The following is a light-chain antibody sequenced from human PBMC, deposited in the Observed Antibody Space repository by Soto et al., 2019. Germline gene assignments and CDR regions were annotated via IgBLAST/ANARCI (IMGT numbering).Light chain of an antibody. CDR1: QNINSM. V-gene: IGKV1-5*01. CDR2: DAS. CDR3: QHYDTFSWT. Sequence: DIQMTQSPSTLSASVGDRVTITCRASQNINSMLAWYQQKPGRAPKVLIYDASTLESGVPSRFSGSGSGTEFTLAFSSLQPDDFATYYCQHYDTFSWTFGQGTKVEIK. J-gene: IGKJ1*01.